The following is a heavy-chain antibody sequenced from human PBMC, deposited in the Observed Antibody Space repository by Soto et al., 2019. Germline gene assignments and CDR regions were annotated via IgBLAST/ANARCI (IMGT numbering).Heavy chain of an antibody. CDR1: GYTFTNYG. Sequence: SSAKVSCKASGYTFTNYGIPWVRQPPRQGPEWMEWISTYNGSTCYAQNLQGRVTMTTATSTSTVYMELGSLRSDDTAVYYCALGLGDVDYYYDLDVWGQGTTVTVSS. CDR2: ISTYNGST. D-gene: IGHD7-27*01. CDR3: ALGLGDVDYYYDLDV. J-gene: IGHJ6*02. V-gene: IGHV1-18*01.